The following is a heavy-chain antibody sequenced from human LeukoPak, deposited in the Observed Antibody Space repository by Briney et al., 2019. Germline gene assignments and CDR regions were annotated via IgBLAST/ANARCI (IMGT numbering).Heavy chain of an antibody. CDR3: ARESDLLRADDY. V-gene: IGHV1-69*05. CDR1: GGTFSSYA. Sequence: SVKVSCKASGGTFSSYAISWVRQAPGQGLEWMGGIIPIFGTANYAQKFQGRVTMTTDESTSTAYMERSSLRSEDTAVYYCARESDLLRADDYWGQGTLVTVSS. J-gene: IGHJ4*02. CDR2: IIPIFGTA. D-gene: IGHD2-15*01.